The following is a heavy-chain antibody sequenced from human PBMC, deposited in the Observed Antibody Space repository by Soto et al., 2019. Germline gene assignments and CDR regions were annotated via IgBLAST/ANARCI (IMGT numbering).Heavy chain of an antibody. Sequence: QVQLVESGGGVVQPGRSLGLSCAASGFTFSSYGMHWVRQAPGKGLEWVAVIWYDGSNKYYADSVKGRFTISRDNSKNTLYLQMNSLRAEDTTVYYCARDWYYYGMDVWGQGTTVTVSS. CDR3: ARDWYYYGMDV. J-gene: IGHJ6*02. CDR1: GFTFSSYG. V-gene: IGHV3-33*01. CDR2: IWYDGSNK.